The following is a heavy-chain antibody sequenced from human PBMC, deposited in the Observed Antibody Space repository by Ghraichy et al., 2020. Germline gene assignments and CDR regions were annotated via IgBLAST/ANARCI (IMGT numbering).Heavy chain of an antibody. V-gene: IGHV4-4*02. Sequence: GVLRLSCAVSGGSITNDNWWAWVRQPPGKGLEWIGEMHLSGNANYNPSLKSRVTISVDKSKNQFSLNLSSVTAADTAVYYCATTKRATIEYWGQGTLVTVSS. CDR2: MHLSGNA. J-gene: IGHJ4*02. CDR3: ATTKRATIEY. D-gene: IGHD2-15*01. CDR1: GGSITNDNW.